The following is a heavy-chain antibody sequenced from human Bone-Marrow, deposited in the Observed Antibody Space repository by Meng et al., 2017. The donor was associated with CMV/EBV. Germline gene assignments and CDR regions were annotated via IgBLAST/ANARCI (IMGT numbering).Heavy chain of an antibody. Sequence: GGPLRLSCAASGFIFSTYGMHWVRQAPGKGLEWVAFIWYDGSNKYYADSVKGRFTISRDNAKNSLYLQMNSLRAEDTAVYYCRGSYQRSDYWGQGTLVTVSS. V-gene: IGHV3-33*03. J-gene: IGHJ4*02. CDR3: RGSYQRSDY. CDR2: IWYDGSNK. D-gene: IGHD1-26*01. CDR1: GFIFSTYG.